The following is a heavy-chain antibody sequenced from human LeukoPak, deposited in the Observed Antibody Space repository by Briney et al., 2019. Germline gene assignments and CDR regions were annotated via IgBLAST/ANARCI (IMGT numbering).Heavy chain of an antibody. D-gene: IGHD5-12*01. CDR3: ARSPGYDYADAFDI. CDR2: IYTSGST. V-gene: IGHV4-4*09. CDR1: GGSISSHY. J-gene: IGHJ3*02. Sequence: SETLSLTCTVSGGSISSHYWSWIRQPPGKGLEWIGYIYTSGSTNYNPSLKSRVTISVDTSKNQFSLKLSSVTAADTAVYYCARSPGYDYADAFDIWGQGTMVTVSS.